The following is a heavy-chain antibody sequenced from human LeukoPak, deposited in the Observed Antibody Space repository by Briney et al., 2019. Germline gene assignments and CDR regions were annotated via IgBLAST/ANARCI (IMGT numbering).Heavy chain of an antibody. CDR1: GASITSSY. CDR3: ARDGYGSGSYGWFDP. D-gene: IGHD3-10*01. V-gene: IGHV4-59*01. Sequence: SETLSLTCSISGASITSSYWSWIRQTPGKGLEWIGNIYSGSTNYNPSFESRVTVSLDTSKNQFSLRLTSVTAADTALYYCARDGYGSGSYGWFDPWGQGTLVTVSS. CDR2: IYSGST. J-gene: IGHJ5*02.